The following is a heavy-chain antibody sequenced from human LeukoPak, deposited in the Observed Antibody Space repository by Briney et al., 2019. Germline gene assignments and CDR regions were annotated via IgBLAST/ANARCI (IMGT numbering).Heavy chain of an antibody. CDR2: IKQDGSEK. CDR1: GSTFSSYW. J-gene: IGHJ6*03. D-gene: IGHD3-3*01. CDR3: ARDWQGDFWSGYYLGGYYYMDV. Sequence: GGSLRLSCAASGSTFSSYWMSWVRQAPGKGLEWVANIKQDGSEKYYVDSVKGRFTISRDNAKNSLYLQMNSLRAEDTAVYYCARDWQGDFWSGYYLGGYYYMDVWGKGTTVTVSS. V-gene: IGHV3-7*01.